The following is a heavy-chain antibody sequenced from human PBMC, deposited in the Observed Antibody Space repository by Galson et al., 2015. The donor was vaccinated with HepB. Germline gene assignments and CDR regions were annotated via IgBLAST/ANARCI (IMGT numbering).Heavy chain of an antibody. CDR1: GFTFSSYW. J-gene: IGHJ1*01. D-gene: IGHD4-23*01. V-gene: IGHV3-7*01. CDR2: IKQDGSEK. CDR3: ARDFGTVVTPGQH. Sequence: SLRLSCAASGFTFSSYWMSWVRQAPGKGLEWVANIKQDGSEKYYVDSVKGRFTISRDNAKNSLYLQMNSLRAEDTAVYYCARDFGTVVTPGQHWGQGTLVTVSS.